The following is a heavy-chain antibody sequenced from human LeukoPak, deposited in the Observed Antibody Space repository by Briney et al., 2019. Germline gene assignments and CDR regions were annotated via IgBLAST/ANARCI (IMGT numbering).Heavy chain of an antibody. V-gene: IGHV1-69*13. D-gene: IGHD6-19*01. Sequence: SVKVSCKASGGSFSSYGIIWVRQAPGQGLEWMGGIIPIFGTTKYAQKIQGRLTITADESTSTVYMELSSLRSGDTAVYYCARMTVSGRDNWFDPWGQGTLVTVSS. CDR1: GGSFSSYG. CDR2: IIPIFGTT. J-gene: IGHJ5*02. CDR3: ARMTVSGRDNWFDP.